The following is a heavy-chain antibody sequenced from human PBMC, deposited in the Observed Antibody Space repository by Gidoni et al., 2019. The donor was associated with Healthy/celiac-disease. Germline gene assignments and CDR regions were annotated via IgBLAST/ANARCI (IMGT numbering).Heavy chain of an antibody. Sequence: QVHLHESGPGLVKPSQTLSLTCTVSVGSITSGCYYWSWIRQHPGKGLAWIGYIYYSGSNYSNPSLKSRVTISVDTSKNQLSLKRSYGTDADKAVYYCARDVGEGNCGGDCYGYWGQGTLVTVSS. CDR3: ARDVGEGNCGGDCYGY. CDR2: IYYSGSN. V-gene: IGHV4-31*03. J-gene: IGHJ4*02. D-gene: IGHD2-21*02. CDR1: VGSITSGCYY.